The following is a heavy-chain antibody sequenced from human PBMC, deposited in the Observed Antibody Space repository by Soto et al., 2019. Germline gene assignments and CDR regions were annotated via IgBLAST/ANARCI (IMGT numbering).Heavy chain of an antibody. D-gene: IGHD2-15*01. J-gene: IGHJ5*02. CDR1: GGTISKSF. Sequence: QVQLQESGPGLVKPSETLSLTCSVSGGTISKSFWSWVRRPVGGGLEWMGRIYVSGTTDYNPSLRGRIAMSVDIVKKTFSLRLTSVTTADTGVYYCVRDGSKTLRDWFDPWGQGLKVTVAS. CDR3: VRDGSKTLRDWFDP. V-gene: IGHV4-4*07. CDR2: IYVSGTT.